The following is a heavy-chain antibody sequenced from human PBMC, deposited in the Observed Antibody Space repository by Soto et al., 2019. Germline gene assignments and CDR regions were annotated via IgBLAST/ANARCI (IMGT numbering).Heavy chain of an antibody. V-gene: IGHV5-10-1*01. J-gene: IGHJ6*02. Sequence: GESLKIPCKGSGYSFTNYWISWVRQRPGKGLGGMGRFDPSDSYIKYSPSCQGHVTISADNSISTAYLQWSSLKASDTAMYYCARHDCSSTRCYNFGMDVWGQGTTVTVSS. D-gene: IGHD2-2*02. CDR2: FDPSDSYI. CDR3: ARHDCSSTRCYNFGMDV. CDR1: GYSFTNYW.